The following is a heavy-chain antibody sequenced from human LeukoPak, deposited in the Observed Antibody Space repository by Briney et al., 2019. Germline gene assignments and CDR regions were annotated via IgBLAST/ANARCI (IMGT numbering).Heavy chain of an antibody. CDR2: IYPGDSDT. CDR3: ARHFRADYGSGSYYLDV. CDR1: GYSFPSYW. Sequence: RGESLKISCKGSGYSFPSYWIAWVRQMPGKGLEWMGIIYPGDSDTRYSPSFQGQVTISADKSISTAYLQWSSLKASDTAMYYCARHFRADYGSGSYYLDVWGQGTTVTVSS. J-gene: IGHJ6*02. V-gene: IGHV5-51*01. D-gene: IGHD3-10*01.